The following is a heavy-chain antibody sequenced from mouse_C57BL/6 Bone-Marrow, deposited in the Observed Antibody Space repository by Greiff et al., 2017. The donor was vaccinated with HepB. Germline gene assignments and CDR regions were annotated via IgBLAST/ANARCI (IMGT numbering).Heavy chain of an antibody. Sequence: QVQLQQSGAELVRPGSSVKLSCKASGYTFTSYWMDWVKQRPGQGLEWIGNIYPSDSETHYNQKFKDKATLTVDKSSSTAYMQLSSLTSEDSAVYYCARSILRYYFDYWGQGTTLTVSA. CDR1: GYTFTSYW. J-gene: IGHJ2*01. V-gene: IGHV1-61*01. CDR3: ARSILRYYFDY. CDR2: IYPSDSET. D-gene: IGHD1-1*01.